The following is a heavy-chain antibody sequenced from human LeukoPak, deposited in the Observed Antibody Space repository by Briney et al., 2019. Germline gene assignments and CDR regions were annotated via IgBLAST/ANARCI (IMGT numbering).Heavy chain of an antibody. J-gene: IGHJ5*02. CDR2: IYHSGTT. V-gene: IGHV4-38-2*02. CDR1: DYSITSDSY. Sequence: SETLSLTCSVSDYSITSDSYWGWVRQSPGKALEWIGNIYHSGTTNYNPSLKSRVTISIDTSKNQFFLDLRSVTAANTAVYCCARLMMLRDRGLIPWKWGVDTRSSAPPKKWFDRWGQGTLVAVSS. D-gene: IGHD4/OR15-4a*01. CDR3: ARLMMLRDRGLIPWKWGVDTRSSAPPKKWFDR.